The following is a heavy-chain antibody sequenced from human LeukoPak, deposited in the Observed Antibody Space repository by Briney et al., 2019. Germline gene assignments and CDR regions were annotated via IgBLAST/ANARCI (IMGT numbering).Heavy chain of an antibody. Sequence: GGSLRLSCVASGFIFSNYEMNWVRQTPGKGLEWVSYISDHGKSRNYVDSVKGRFTISRDNAKNSLYLQMNSLRVEDTAVYYCARDFVYGDSLEYFQDWGQGTLVTVSS. CDR3: ARDFVYGDSLEYFQD. D-gene: IGHD4-17*01. CDR1: GFIFSNYE. J-gene: IGHJ1*01. V-gene: IGHV3-48*03. CDR2: ISDHGKSR.